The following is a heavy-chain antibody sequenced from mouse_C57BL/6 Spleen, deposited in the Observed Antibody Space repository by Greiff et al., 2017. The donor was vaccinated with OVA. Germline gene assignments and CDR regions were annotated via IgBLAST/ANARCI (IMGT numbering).Heavy chain of an antibody. CDR1: GYTFTDYY. CDR2: INPNNGGT. CDR3: ARSGDFYY. D-gene: IGHD3-1*01. V-gene: IGHV1-26*01. J-gene: IGHJ2*01. Sequence: EVQLQQSGPELVKPGASVKISCKASGYTFTDYYMNWVKQSHGKSLEWIGDINPNNGGTSYNQKFKGKATLTVDKSSSTAYMELRSLTSEDSAVYYCARSGDFYYWGQCTTLTVSS.